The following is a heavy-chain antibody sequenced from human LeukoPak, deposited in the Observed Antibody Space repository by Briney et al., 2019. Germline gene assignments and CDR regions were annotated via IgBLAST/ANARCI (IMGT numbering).Heavy chain of an antibody. CDR3: ARRYCGSPSCVNWLDP. V-gene: IGHV4-59*08. CDR2: IYYSGST. J-gene: IGHJ5*02. Sequence: SETLSLTCTVSGGSISSYYWSWIRQPPGKGLEWIGYIYYSGSTNYNPSLKSRVTISVDTSKNQFSLKLSSVTAADTAVYYCARRYCGSPSCVNWLDPWGQGALVTVSS. CDR1: GGSISSYY. D-gene: IGHD2-2*01.